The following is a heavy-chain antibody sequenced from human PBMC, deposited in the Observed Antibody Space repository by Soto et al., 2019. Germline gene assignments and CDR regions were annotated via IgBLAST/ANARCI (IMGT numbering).Heavy chain of an antibody. Sequence: TLSLTGTVSGGSLSSGDYYWSWIRQPPGKGLEWIGYIYYSGSTYYNPSLKSRVTISVDTSKNQFSLKLSSVTAADTAVYYCASTAMAPSFHFDYWGQGTLVTVSS. CDR1: GGSLSSGDYY. CDR2: IYYSGST. D-gene: IGHD5-18*01. V-gene: IGHV4-30-4*01. CDR3: ASTAMAPSFHFDY. J-gene: IGHJ4*02.